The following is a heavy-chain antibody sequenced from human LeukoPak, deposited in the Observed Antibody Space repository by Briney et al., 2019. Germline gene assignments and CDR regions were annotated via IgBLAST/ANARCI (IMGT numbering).Heavy chain of an antibody. J-gene: IGHJ4*02. CDR2: INPSGGST. CDR1: GYTFTSYY. Sequence: ASVKVSCKASGYTFTSYYMHWVRQAPGQGLEWMGIINPSGGSTSYAQNFQGRVTMTRDTSTSTVYMELGSLRSEDTVVYYCARGPLGSSSWYFLDPYFDYWGQGTLVTVSS. V-gene: IGHV1-46*01. CDR3: ARGPLGSSSWYFLDPYFDY. D-gene: IGHD6-13*01.